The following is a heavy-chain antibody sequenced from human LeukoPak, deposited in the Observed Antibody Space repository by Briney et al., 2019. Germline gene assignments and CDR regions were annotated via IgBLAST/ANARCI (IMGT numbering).Heavy chain of an antibody. V-gene: IGHV3-30-3*01. D-gene: IGHD5-12*01. CDR3: AKVRAKGYSGYDLDY. CDR1: GFTFSSYG. J-gene: IGHJ4*02. CDR2: TSYDGSNK. Sequence: GGSLRLSCAASGFTFSSYGMHWVRQAPGKGLEWVAVTSYDGSNKDYADSVKGRFTISRDNSKNTLYLQMNSLRAEDTAVYFCAKVRAKGYSGYDLDYWGQGTLVTVSS.